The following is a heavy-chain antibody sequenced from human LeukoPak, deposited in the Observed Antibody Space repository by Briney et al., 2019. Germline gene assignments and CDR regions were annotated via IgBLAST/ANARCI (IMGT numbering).Heavy chain of an antibody. CDR3: ARDGPTYYGSVLNWFDP. V-gene: IGHV1-69*13. D-gene: IGHD3-10*01. CDR2: IIPIFGTA. Sequence: GASVKVSCKASGGTFSSYAISWVRQAPGQGPEWMGGIIPIFGTANYAQKFQGRVTITADESTSTAYMELSSLRSEDTAVYYCARDGPTYYGSVLNWFDPWGQGTLVTVSS. CDR1: GGTFSSYA. J-gene: IGHJ5*02.